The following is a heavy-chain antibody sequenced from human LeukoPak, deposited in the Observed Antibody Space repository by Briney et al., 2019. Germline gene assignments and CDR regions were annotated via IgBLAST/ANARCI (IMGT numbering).Heavy chain of an antibody. CDR1: GFTFSSYE. Sequence: GGSLRLSCAASGFTFSSYEMNWVRQAPGKGLEWVSYISSSGSTIYYADSVKGRFTISRDNSKNTPYLQMNSLGAEDTAVYYCASVPYGDWRFDYWGQGTLVTVSS. CDR2: ISSSGSTI. CDR3: ASVPYGDWRFDY. V-gene: IGHV3-48*03. J-gene: IGHJ4*02. D-gene: IGHD4-17*01.